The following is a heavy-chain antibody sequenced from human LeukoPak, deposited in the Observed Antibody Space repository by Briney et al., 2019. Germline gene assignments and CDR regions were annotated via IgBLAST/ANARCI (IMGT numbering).Heavy chain of an antibody. CDR2: ISSSGSTI. Sequence: GGSLRLSCAASGFTFSDYYMSWIRQAPGKGLEWVSYISSSGSTIYYADSVKGRFTISRDNSKNALYLQMNSLRAEDTAVYYCAKGRDPRKYYDFWSGYYSFDYWGQGTLVTVSS. D-gene: IGHD3-3*01. CDR3: AKGRDPRKYYDFWSGYYSFDY. CDR1: GFTFSDYY. V-gene: IGHV3-11*01. J-gene: IGHJ4*02.